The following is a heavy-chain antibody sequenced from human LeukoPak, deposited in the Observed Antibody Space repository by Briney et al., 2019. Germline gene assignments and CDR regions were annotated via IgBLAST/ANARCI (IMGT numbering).Heavy chain of an antibody. D-gene: IGHD3-22*01. J-gene: IGHJ4*02. CDR1: GDSISTNYW. CDR3: ARGVSGYFGTSGYYYDY. V-gene: IGHV4-4*02. CDR2: IYHSGSI. Sequence: SETLSLTCAVSGDSISTNYWWTWVRQPPGKGLEWIGEIYHSGSINYNPSLKNRITLSIDKSNNHFSLRLSSLSAADTAVYYCARGVSGYFGTSGYYYDYWGQGTLVTVSS.